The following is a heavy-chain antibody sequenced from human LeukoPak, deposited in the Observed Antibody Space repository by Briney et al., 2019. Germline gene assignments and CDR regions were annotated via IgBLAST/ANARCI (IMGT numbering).Heavy chain of an antibody. D-gene: IGHD5-18*01. CDR1: GGSISSSSYY. Sequence: SETLSLTCTVSGGSISSSSYYWGWIRQPTGKGLEWIGSIYYSGSTYYNPSLKSRVTISVDTSKNQFSLKLSSVTAADTAVYYCARQGDSYGYVPGPDYWGQGTLVTVSS. J-gene: IGHJ4*02. V-gene: IGHV4-39*01. CDR3: ARQGDSYGYVPGPDY. CDR2: IYYSGST.